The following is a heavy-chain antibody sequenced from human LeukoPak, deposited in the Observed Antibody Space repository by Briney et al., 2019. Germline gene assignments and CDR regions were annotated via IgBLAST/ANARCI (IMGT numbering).Heavy chain of an antibody. CDR2: ISWDGGST. D-gene: IGHD3-3*01. CDR1: GFTFDDYA. V-gene: IGHV3-43D*04. Sequence: GGSLRLSCAASGFTFDDYAMHWVRQAPGKGLEWVSLISWDGGSTYYADPVKGRFTISRDNSKNSLYLQMNSLRAEDTALYYCAKDTLRFRAYYYMDVWGKGTTVTVSS. J-gene: IGHJ6*03. CDR3: AKDTLRFRAYYYMDV.